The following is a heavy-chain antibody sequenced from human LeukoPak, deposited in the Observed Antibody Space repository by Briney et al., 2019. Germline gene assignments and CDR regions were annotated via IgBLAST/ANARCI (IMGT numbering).Heavy chain of an antibody. CDR3: ALPPYCSGGSCYWSDPFDY. CDR1: GYTFTGYY. V-gene: IGHV1-2*02. CDR2: INPNSGGT. Sequence: EASVKVSCKASGYTFTGYYMHWVRQAPGQGLEWMGWINPNSGGTNYAQKFQGRVTMTRDTSISTAYMELSRLRSDDTAVYYCALPPYCSGGSCYWSDPFDYWGQGTLVTVSS. J-gene: IGHJ4*02. D-gene: IGHD2-15*01.